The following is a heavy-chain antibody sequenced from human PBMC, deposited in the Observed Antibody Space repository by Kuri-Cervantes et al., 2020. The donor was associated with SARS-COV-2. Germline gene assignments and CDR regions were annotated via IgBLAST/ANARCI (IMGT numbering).Heavy chain of an antibody. CDR3: ARDLPYCSRASCSRFDY. J-gene: IGHJ4*02. V-gene: IGHV1-3*01. D-gene: IGHD2-2*01. CDR2: INAGNGDT. CDR1: GYTFTDYA. Sequence: ASVKVSCKASGYTFTDYAIHWVRQAPGQRLEWMGWINAGNGDTRYSQKFRGRVTITSDTSASTAYMDMSSLRSDDTALYYCARDLPYCSRASCSRFDYWGQGTLVTVSS.